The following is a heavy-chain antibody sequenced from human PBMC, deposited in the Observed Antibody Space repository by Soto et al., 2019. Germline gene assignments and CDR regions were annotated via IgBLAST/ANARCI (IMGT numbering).Heavy chain of an antibody. Sequence: QVQLVQSGAEVKKPGSSVKVSCKASGGTFSSYAISWVRQAPGQGLEWMGGIIPIFGTANYAQKFQGRVTITADESTSTAYMELGSLRSEDTAVYYCARDGGRVYSKGDYYYYGMDVWGQGTTVTVSS. V-gene: IGHV1-69*01. CDR2: IIPIFGTA. CDR1: GGTFSSYA. CDR3: ARDGGRVYSKGDYYYYGMDV. J-gene: IGHJ6*02. D-gene: IGHD4-4*01.